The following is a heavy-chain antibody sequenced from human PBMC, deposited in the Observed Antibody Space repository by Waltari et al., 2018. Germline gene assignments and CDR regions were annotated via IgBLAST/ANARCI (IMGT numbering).Heavy chain of an antibody. CDR3: ARGEVGATGYWYFDL. V-gene: IGHV4-4*02. Sequence: QVQLQESGPGLVKPSGTLSLTCAVSGGSISSSNWWSWVRQPPGKGREWVGEIYHSVRTHYNPPRKSRVTISVDKSKNQFSLKLSSVTAADTAVYYCARGEVGATGYWYFDLWGRGTLVTVSS. J-gene: IGHJ2*01. CDR1: GGSISSSNW. D-gene: IGHD1-26*01. CDR2: IYHSVRT.